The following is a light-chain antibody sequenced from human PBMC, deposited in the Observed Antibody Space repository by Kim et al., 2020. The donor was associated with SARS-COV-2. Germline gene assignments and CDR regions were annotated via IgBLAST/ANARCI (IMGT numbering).Light chain of an antibody. Sequence: VALGTTVRITCQGYSLRGYYATWNQQEPGQAPIVVIYGKNNRPSGIPGRFSGSSSGNTASLTITGTQAGDEADYYCNSRDSNDNVVFGGGTQLTVL. CDR3: NSRDSNDNVV. CDR1: SLRGYY. J-gene: IGLJ2*01. V-gene: IGLV3-19*01. CDR2: GKN.